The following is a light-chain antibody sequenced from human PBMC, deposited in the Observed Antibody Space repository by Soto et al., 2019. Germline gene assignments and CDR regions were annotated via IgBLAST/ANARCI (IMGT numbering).Light chain of an antibody. CDR1: SGHSSYA. CDR3: QTWDTDIVL. Sequence: QPVLNQSPSASASLGASVKLTCTLSSGHSSYAIAWQQQQPEKGPRYLMKLNSDGSHSKGDGIPDRFSGSSSGAERYLTISSLQSEDEADYYCQTWDTDIVLFGGGTKVTVL. CDR2: LNSDGSH. V-gene: IGLV4-69*01. J-gene: IGLJ2*01.